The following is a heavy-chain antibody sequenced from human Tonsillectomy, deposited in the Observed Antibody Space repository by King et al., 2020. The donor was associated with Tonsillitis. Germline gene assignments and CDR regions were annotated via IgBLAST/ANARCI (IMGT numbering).Heavy chain of an antibody. CDR2: IFSNDEK. V-gene: IGHV2-26*01. D-gene: IGHD2/OR15-2a*01. Sequence: VTLKESGPVLVKPTETLTLTCTVSGFSLSNSKMGVSWIRQPPGKALEWLAHIFSNDEKFYNTSLNSRLTISKDTSKSQVVLSMTNMDPVDTAKYYCVRIKGNLPPTPDPWGQXTLVTVSS. CDR1: GFSLSNSKMG. J-gene: IGHJ5*02. CDR3: VRIKGNLPPTPDP.